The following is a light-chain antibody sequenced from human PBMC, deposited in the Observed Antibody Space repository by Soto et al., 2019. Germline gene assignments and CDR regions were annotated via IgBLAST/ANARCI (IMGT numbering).Light chain of an antibody. CDR3: LQWVRSIAFP. CDR1: QSLSSNY. CDR2: GAS. V-gene: IGKV3-20*01. Sequence: EIVLTQSPGTLSLSPGERATLSCRASQSLSSNYLAWYQQKPGQAPMPLIYGASRGAADIPDRFSGSGSGTDFTLTICRLEPEVFVVDFCLQWVRSIAFPFGTG. J-gene: IGKJ2*01.